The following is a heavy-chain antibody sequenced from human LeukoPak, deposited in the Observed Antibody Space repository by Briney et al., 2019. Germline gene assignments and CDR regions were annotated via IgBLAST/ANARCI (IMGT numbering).Heavy chain of an antibody. Sequence: ASVTVSCTASGYTFTGYYMHWVRQAPGQGLEWMGWINPNSGGTYYAQKFQGRVTMTRDTAISTAYMELSRLRSDDTAVYYCARDPNPHDYGEYYFDYWGQGTLVTVSS. CDR1: GYTFTGYY. V-gene: IGHV1-2*02. J-gene: IGHJ4*02. CDR2: INPNSGGT. CDR3: ARDPNPHDYGEYYFDY. D-gene: IGHD4-17*01.